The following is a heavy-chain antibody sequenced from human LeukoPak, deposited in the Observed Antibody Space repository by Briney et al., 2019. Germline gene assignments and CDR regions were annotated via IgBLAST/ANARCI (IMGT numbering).Heavy chain of an antibody. V-gene: IGHV3-64D*09. CDR2: INDNGGRT. Sequence: GTSLRLSCSASGFTFSRYAMHWVRQAPGKGLEYVSGINDNGGRTHYGDSVKGRFSISRDNSKNTLHLQMSTLRAEDTALYYCVKDVGGSYAFDYWGQGILVTVAS. D-gene: IGHD1-26*01. CDR3: VKDVGGSYAFDY. J-gene: IGHJ4*02. CDR1: GFTFSRYA.